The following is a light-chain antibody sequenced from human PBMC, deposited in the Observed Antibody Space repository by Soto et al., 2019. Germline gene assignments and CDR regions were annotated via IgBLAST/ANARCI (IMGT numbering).Light chain of an antibody. CDR2: AAS. CDR3: QQSYSTLTWT. J-gene: IGKJ1*01. Sequence: DIQMTQSPSSLSASVGDTVTITCRSSQDVGRWLSWYQQKPGKAPKLLIYAASSLQSGVPSRFSGSGSGTDFTLTISSLQPEDFATYYCQQSYSTLTWTFGQGTKV. CDR1: QDVGRW. V-gene: IGKV1-39*01.